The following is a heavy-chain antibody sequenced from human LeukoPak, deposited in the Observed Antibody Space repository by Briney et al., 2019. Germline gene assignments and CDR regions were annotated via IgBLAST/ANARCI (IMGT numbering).Heavy chain of an antibody. Sequence: PGESLKISCKGSGSSFTSYWIGWVRQMPGKGLEWVGIIYPDDSETRYSPSFQDQVTISADKSISTAYLQWSSLKASDTAMYYCARHYPGGDYFIDYWGQGTLVTVSS. CDR1: GSSFTSYW. V-gene: IGHV5-51*01. CDR2: IYPDDSET. CDR3: ARHYPGGDYFIDY. J-gene: IGHJ4*02. D-gene: IGHD4-17*01.